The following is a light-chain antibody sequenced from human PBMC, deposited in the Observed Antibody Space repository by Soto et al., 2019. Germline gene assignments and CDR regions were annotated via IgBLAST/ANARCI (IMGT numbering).Light chain of an antibody. CDR2: AVT. CDR1: SSDIGLNNY. J-gene: IGLJ2*01. Sequence: QSAPTQPASVSGSPGQSITISCTGTSSDIGLNNYVSWYQQHPGKAPALIIYAVTYRPSGVSSRFSGSKSGDTASLTISGLRTEDEADYYCTSHSDSRPLVFGRGTKLTVL. CDR3: TSHSDSRPLV. V-gene: IGLV2-14*03.